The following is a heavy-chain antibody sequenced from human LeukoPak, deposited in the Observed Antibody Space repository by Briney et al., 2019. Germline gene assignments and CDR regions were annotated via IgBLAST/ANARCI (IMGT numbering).Heavy chain of an antibody. CDR1: GFTFSSYS. D-gene: IGHD3-10*01. V-gene: IGHV3-23*01. CDR3: AKDGSGDYRYFYYYMDV. CDR2: ISGSDQST. J-gene: IGHJ6*03. Sequence: GGSLRLSCAASGFTFSSYSMNWVRQAPGKGLEWVSVISGSDQSTYYAGSVKGRFTISRDNSKNTLYLQMNNLRAEDTAVYYCAKDGSGDYRYFYYYMDVWGKGTTVTVSS.